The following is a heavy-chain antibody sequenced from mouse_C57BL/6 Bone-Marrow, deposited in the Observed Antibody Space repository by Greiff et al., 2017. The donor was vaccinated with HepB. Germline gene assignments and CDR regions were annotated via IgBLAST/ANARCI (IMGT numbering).Heavy chain of an antibody. Sequence: VQLQQSGPGLVKPSQSLSLTCSVTGYSITSGYYWNWIRQFPGNKLEWMGYISYDGSNNYNPSLKNRISITRDTSKNQFFLKLNSVTTEDTATYYCARESDGVSYWYFDVWGTGTTVTVSS. CDR1: GYSITSGYY. V-gene: IGHV3-6*01. D-gene: IGHD2-13*01. CDR3: ARESDGVSYWYFDV. J-gene: IGHJ1*03. CDR2: ISYDGSN.